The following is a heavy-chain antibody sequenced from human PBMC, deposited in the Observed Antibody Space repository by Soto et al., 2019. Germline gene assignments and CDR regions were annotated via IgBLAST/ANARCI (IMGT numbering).Heavy chain of an antibody. D-gene: IGHD3-16*01. CDR2: ISGYNGNT. V-gene: IGHV1-18*01. CDR1: GYTFSTDG. CDR3: GSDGGQTVVDA. Sequence: QVQLVQSGAEVKKPGASVKVSCKASGYTFSTDGIRWLQQAPGQGRDWMGCISGYNGNTMYAQNLQGRVTMTTDTSTSTACMELRGLASDDRAVYYCGSDGGQTVVDAWGQGTLVTVSS. J-gene: IGHJ5*02.